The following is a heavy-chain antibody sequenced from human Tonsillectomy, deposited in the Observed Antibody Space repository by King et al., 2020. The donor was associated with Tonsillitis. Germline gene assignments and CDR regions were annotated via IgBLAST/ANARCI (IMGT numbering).Heavy chain of an antibody. J-gene: IGHJ4*02. V-gene: IGHV4-39*07. D-gene: IGHD5-18*01. CDR2: IYYSGST. CDR1: GGSISSSSYY. CDR3: ATTPWIRLSGFDY. Sequence: QLQESGPGLVKPSETLSLTCTVSGGSISSSSYYWGWIRQPPGKGLERIGTIYYSGSTYYNPALRSRVTISVDTSKNQFSLKLSSVTAADTAVYYCATTPWIRLSGFDYWGQGTLVTVSS.